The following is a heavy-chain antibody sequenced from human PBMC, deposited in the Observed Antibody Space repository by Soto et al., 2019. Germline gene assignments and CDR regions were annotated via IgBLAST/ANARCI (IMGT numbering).Heavy chain of an antibody. J-gene: IGHJ4*02. CDR1: ADSSTISNSY. Sequence: SETLSLTCTVSADSSTISNSYWGWLRQPPGKGLQWIGSSSYNGGTFYNPSLKGRVAISVDTSKKQSSLQVTSVTAADTAVYYCARHRIEVVWRGFDFWGQGSPVTVST. CDR3: ARHRIEVVWRGFDF. V-gene: IGHV4-39*01. D-gene: IGHD1-1*01. CDR2: SSYNGGT.